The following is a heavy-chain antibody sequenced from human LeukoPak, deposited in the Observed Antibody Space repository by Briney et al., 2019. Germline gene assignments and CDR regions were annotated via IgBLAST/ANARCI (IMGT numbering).Heavy chain of an antibody. V-gene: IGHV1-18*01. D-gene: IGHD6-19*01. Sequence: ASVKVSCKASGYSLSNYGISWVRQAPGQGLEWMGWISAYNGNTKYGQKVQGRATMTTDTSTSTAYMELRSLRSDDTAVYYCARSSDSSGWYPVFDYWGQGTLVTVSS. J-gene: IGHJ4*02. CDR1: GYSLSNYG. CDR3: ARSSDSSGWYPVFDY. CDR2: ISAYNGNT.